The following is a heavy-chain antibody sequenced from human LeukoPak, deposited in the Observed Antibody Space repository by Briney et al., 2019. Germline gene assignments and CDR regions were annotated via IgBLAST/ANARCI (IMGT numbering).Heavy chain of an antibody. V-gene: IGHV5-51*01. Sequence: GESLKISCKGSGYIFTSYWIGWVRQLPGKGLEWMGIIYPGDSDTRYSPSFQGQVTISADKSISTAYLQWSSLRASDTAMYYCARQNVGYSYGTFDFWGQGTLVTVSS. D-gene: IGHD5-18*01. CDR2: IYPGDSDT. J-gene: IGHJ4*02. CDR3: ARQNVGYSYGTFDF. CDR1: GYIFTSYW.